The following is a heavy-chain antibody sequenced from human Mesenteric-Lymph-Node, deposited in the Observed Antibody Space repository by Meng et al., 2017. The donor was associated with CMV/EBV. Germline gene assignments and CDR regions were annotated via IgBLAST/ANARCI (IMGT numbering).Heavy chain of an antibody. CDR2: IYYSGST. Sequence: SETLSLTCTVSGGSISGYYWSWIRQPPGKGLEWIGYIYYSGSTNYNASLKSRVTISVDTSKNQFSLKLSFVTAADTAVYYCARFHRKGVRDGYYYYGMDVWGQGTTVTVSS. J-gene: IGHJ6*02. CDR1: GGSISGYY. D-gene: IGHD3-10*01. CDR3: ARFHRKGVRDGYYYYGMDV. V-gene: IGHV4-59*12.